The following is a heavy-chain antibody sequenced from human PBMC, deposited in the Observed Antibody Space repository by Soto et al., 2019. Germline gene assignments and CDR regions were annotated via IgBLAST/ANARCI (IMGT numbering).Heavy chain of an antibody. Sequence: SETLSLTCTVPGGSIGSYYWSWIRQPPGKGLEWIGYIYDSGSTNYNPSLKSRVTISVDTSKNQFSLKLTSVTAADTAVYYCAAPPRYWGQGTLVTVS. D-gene: IGHD6-6*01. CDR1: GGSIGSYY. CDR3: AAPPRY. J-gene: IGHJ4*02. V-gene: IGHV4-59*01. CDR2: IYDSGST.